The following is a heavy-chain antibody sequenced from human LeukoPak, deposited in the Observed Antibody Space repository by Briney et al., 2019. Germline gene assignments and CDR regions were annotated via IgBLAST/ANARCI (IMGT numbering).Heavy chain of an antibody. D-gene: IGHD3-16*01. Sequence: SETLSLTCTVSGGSISSYYWSWIRQPPGKGLEWIGYIHYSGSTHYNPSLKSRVTISVDTSKNQVSLKLRSVTAADTAVYYCARGGSQRTFQNWGQGTLVTVSS. J-gene: IGHJ1*01. CDR3: ARGGSQRTFQN. V-gene: IGHV4-59*01. CDR2: IHYSGST. CDR1: GGSISSYY.